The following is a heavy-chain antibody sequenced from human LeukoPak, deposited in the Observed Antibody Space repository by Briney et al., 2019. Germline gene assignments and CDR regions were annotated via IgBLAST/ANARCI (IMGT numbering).Heavy chain of an antibody. CDR3: ETFDA. V-gene: IGHV3-49*04. Sequence: PGGSLRLSCTTSGITFGDYAVTWVRQAPGRGLEWVGFIRAKSYGGRTDFVASVKGRFTISRDDSKSIAYLQMNSLKTEDTGIYYCETFDAWGQGTLVTVSS. J-gene: IGHJ3*01. CDR1: GITFGDYA. CDR2: IRAKSYGGRT.